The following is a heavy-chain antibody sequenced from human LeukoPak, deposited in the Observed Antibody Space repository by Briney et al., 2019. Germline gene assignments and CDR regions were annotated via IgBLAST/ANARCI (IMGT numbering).Heavy chain of an antibody. Sequence: PSETLSLTCAVSGYSISSGYYWGWIRQPPGKGLEWIGSIYHSGSTYYNPSLKSRVTISVDTSKNQFSLKLSSVTAADTAVYYCSRLWFLEWLFDYWGQGTLFTVSS. CDR2: IYHSGST. V-gene: IGHV4-38-2*01. J-gene: IGHJ4*02. CDR3: SRLWFLEWLFDY. D-gene: IGHD3-3*01. CDR1: GYSISSGYY.